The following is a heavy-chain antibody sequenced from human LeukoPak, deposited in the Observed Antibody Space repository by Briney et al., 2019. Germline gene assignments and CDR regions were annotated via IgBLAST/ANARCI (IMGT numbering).Heavy chain of an antibody. CDR2: IYHSGST. J-gene: IGHJ3*02. Sequence: SETLSLTCAVSGGSISSSNWWSWVRQPPGKGLEWIGEIYHSGSTNYNPSLKSRVTILVDKSKNQFSLKLSSVTAADTAVYYCARDKREPRYAFDIWGQGTMVTVSS. V-gene: IGHV4-4*02. CDR1: GGSISSSNW. D-gene: IGHD1-26*01. CDR3: ARDKREPRYAFDI.